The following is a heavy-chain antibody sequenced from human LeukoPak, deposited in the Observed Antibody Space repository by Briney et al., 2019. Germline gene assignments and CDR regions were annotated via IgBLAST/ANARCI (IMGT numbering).Heavy chain of an antibody. CDR2: ISSSSSYI. CDR1: RFTFSSYG. D-gene: IGHD3-9*01. Sequence: GRSLRLSCAASRFTFSSYGMHWVRQAPGKGLEWVSSISSSSSYIYYADSVKGRFTISRDNAKNSLYLQMNSLRAEDTAVYYCARAREPLRYFDWLPSTHFDYWGQGTLVTVSS. V-gene: IGHV3-21*01. J-gene: IGHJ4*02. CDR3: ARAREPLRYFDWLPSTHFDY.